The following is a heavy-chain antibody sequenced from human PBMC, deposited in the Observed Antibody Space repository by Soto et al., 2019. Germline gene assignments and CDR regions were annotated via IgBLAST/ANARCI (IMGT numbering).Heavy chain of an antibody. J-gene: IGHJ6*02. CDR3: ASDRDTAMVTRLFCPLQQYYYHGIEL. V-gene: IGHV4-39*01. Sequence: PSETLSLTCTVSGRSISSSSYYWGWLRQPPGKGLEWIGSIYYSGSTYYNPSLKSRVTISVDTSKNQFFLKLSSVTAADTAVYYCASDRDTAMVTRLFCPLQQYYYHGIELRGQGITVTDPS. CDR1: GRSISSSSYY. CDR2: IYYSGST. D-gene: IGHD5-18*01.